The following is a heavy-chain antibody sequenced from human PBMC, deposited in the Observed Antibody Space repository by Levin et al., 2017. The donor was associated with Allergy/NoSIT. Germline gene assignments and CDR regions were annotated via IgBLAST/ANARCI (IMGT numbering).Heavy chain of an antibody. V-gene: IGHV3-33*01. CDR3: ARGAFMGGWVFDY. CDR1: GFTFSSYG. J-gene: IGHJ4*02. CDR2: IWYDGSNK. D-gene: IGHD6-19*01. Sequence: GESLKISCAASGFTFSSYGMHWVRQAPGKGLEWVAVIWYDGSNKYYADSVKGRFTISRDNSKNTLYLQMNSLRAEDTAVYYCARGAFMGGWVFDYWGQGTLVTVSS.